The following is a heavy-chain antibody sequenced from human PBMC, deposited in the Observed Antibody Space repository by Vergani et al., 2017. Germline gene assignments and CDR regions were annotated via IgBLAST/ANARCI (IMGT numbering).Heavy chain of an antibody. J-gene: IGHJ4*02. V-gene: IGHV3-23*01. CDR2: ISGSGGST. Sequence: EVQLLESGGGLVQPGGSLRLSCAASGFTFSSSAMSWVRQAPGKGLEWVSAISGSGGSTYYADSVKGRFTISRDNSKNTLYLQMNSLRAEDTAVYYCAKATSATGTPFNYWGQGTLVTVSS. D-gene: IGHD1-7*01. CDR3: AKATSATGTPFNY. CDR1: GFTFSSSA.